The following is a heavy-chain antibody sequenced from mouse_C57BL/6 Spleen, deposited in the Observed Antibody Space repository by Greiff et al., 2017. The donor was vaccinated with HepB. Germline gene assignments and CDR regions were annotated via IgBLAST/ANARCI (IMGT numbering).Heavy chain of an antibody. CDR2: IYPGSGST. D-gene: IGHD2-4*01. V-gene: IGHV1-55*01. Sequence: VQLQQPGAELVKPGASVKMSCKASGYTFTSYWITWVKQRPGQGLEWIGDIYPGSGSTNYNEKFKSKATLTVDTSSSTAYMQLSSLTSEDSAVYYCARKGYYDYLWFAYWGQGTLVTVSA. CDR1: GYTFTSYW. J-gene: IGHJ3*01. CDR3: ARKGYYDYLWFAY.